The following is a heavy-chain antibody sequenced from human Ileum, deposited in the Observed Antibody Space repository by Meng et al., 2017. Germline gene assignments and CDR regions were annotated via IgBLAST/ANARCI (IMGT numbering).Heavy chain of an antibody. J-gene: IGHJ4*02. CDR2: IKQDGSET. CDR1: AFTFSKYW. Sequence: GGSLRLSCEASAFTFSKYWMTWVRQAPGKGLEWVANIKQDGSETDYVDSVKGRFTISRDNAKNTLYLQLNSLRAEDTAVYYCASESLAWYPLDNWGQGTLVTVSS. CDR3: ASESLAWYPLDN. V-gene: IGHV3-7*01. D-gene: IGHD6-13*01.